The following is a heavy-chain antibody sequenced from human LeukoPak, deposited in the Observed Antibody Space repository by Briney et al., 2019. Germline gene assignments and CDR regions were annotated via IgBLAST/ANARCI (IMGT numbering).Heavy chain of an antibody. V-gene: IGHV1-69*16. CDR1: GGSLSDYT. CDR3: ARDGLLTRTGMDV. CDR2: IIPVLGTA. Sequence: SVKVSCKASGGSLSDYTISWVRQAPGQGLEWMGGIIPVLGTAKYAQNFQGRVTITTDDSSSTVYMELSSLRFEDTASYFCARDGLLTRTGMDVWGKGTTVTVSS. D-gene: IGHD3/OR15-3a*01. J-gene: IGHJ6*03.